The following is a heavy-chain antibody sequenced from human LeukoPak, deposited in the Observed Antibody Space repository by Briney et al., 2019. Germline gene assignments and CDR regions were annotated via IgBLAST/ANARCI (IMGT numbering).Heavy chain of an antibody. V-gene: IGHV3-23*01. CDR1: GFTFSSYW. CDR2: ISGSGGST. CDR3: ANAYGDYEEGGDY. J-gene: IGHJ4*02. D-gene: IGHD4-17*01. Sequence: PGGSLRLSCAASGFTFSSYWMSWVRQAPGKGLEWVSAISGSGGSTYYADSVKGRFTISRDNSKNTLYLQMNSLRAEDTAVYYCANAYGDYEEGGDYWGQGTLVTVSS.